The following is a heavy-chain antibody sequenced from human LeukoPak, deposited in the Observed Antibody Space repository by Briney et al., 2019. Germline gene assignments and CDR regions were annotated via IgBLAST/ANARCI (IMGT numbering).Heavy chain of an antibody. CDR2: INPTGVRT. J-gene: IGHJ5*02. Sequence: GGSLRLSCAASTINFSDYGMDWVRQAPGRGLVWVSTINPTGVRTYYADSVRGRFTISRDNSKNTVFLQINSLRVEDTAIYYCARDQPHAASWFDPWGQGTLVTVSS. CDR3: ARDQPHAASWFDP. D-gene: IGHD2-2*01. CDR1: TINFSDYG. V-gene: IGHV3-23*01.